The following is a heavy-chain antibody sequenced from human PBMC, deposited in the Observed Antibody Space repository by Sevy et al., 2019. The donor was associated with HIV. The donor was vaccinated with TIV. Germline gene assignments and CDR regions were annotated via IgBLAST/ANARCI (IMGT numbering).Heavy chain of an antibody. CDR1: GFTFSSYA. CDR3: ARDSNYYDSSGYYRGAAFDI. V-gene: IGHV3-30-3*01. D-gene: IGHD3-22*01. CDR2: ISYDGSNK. J-gene: IGHJ3*02. Sequence: GGSLRLSCAASGFTFSSYAMHWVRQAPGKGPEWVAVISYDGSNKYYADSVKGRFTISRDNSKNTLYLQMNSLRAEDTAVYYCARDSNYYDSSGYYRGAAFDIWGQGTMVTVSS.